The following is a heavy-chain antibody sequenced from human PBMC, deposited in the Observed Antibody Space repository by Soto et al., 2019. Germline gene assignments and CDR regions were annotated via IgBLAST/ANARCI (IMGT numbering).Heavy chain of an antibody. CDR3: AHIGAFVIARTFYYYGMDV. V-gene: IGHV2-5*02. D-gene: IGHD3-16*02. Sequence: QITLKESGPTLVKPTQTLTLTCTFSGFSLTTSGVGVGWIRQPPGKALEWLALIYWDDDKRYSPSLKSRLTITKDTSKTRVVLTMTNLDPVDTATYYCAHIGAFVIARTFYYYGMDVWGQGTTVTVSS. CDR1: GFSLTTSGVG. J-gene: IGHJ6*02. CDR2: IYWDDDK.